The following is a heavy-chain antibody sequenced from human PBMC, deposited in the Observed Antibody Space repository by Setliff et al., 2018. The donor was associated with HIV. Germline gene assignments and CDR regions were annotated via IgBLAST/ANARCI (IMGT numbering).Heavy chain of an antibody. CDR1: GYTFTGYY. J-gene: IGHJ4*02. D-gene: IGHD3-22*01. CDR2: INPNNGGT. CDR3: ARDCYDSSGYIFFPGLPDY. Sequence: ASVKVSCKASGYTFTGYYMHWVRQAPGQGLEWMGWINPNNGGTNYQGRVTMTRDTSISTAYMELSRLRSDDTAVYYCARDCYDSSGYIFFPGLPDYWGQGTLVTVSS. V-gene: IGHV1-2*02.